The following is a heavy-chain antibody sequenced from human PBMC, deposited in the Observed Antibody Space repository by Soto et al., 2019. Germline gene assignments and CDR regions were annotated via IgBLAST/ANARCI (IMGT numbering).Heavy chain of an antibody. D-gene: IGHD5-12*01. CDR2: ISYDGSNK. V-gene: IGHV3-30*18. Sequence: QVQLVESGGGVVQPGRSLRLSCAASGFTFSSYGMHWVRQAPGKGLEWVAVISYDGSNKYYADSVKGRFTISRDNSKNTLYLQMNSLRAEDTAVYYCAKDRQRWLNSYGMDVWGQGTTVTVSS. J-gene: IGHJ6*02. CDR1: GFTFSSYG. CDR3: AKDRQRWLNSYGMDV.